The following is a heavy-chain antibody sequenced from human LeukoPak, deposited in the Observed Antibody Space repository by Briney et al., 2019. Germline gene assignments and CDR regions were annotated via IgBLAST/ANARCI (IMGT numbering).Heavy chain of an antibody. CDR1: GYSISSGYY. V-gene: IGHV4-38-2*01. J-gene: IGHJ2*01. D-gene: IGHD1-26*01. CDR3: ARHGRKGGGNYYVWYFDL. CDR2: IYYSGST. Sequence: SETLSLTCAASGYSISSGYYWGWIRQPPGKGLEWIGSIYYSGSTYYIPSLKSRVTISVDTSKNQLSLKLSSVTAADTAVYFCARHGRKGGGNYYVWYFDLWGRGTLVTVSS.